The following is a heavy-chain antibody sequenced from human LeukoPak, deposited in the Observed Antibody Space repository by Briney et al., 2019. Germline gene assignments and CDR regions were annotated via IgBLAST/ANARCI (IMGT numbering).Heavy chain of an antibody. V-gene: IGHV3-33*01. CDR3: ARDPSRPYSSSWLDY. J-gene: IGHJ4*02. CDR1: GFTFSSYG. D-gene: IGHD6-13*01. CDR2: IWYDGSNK. Sequence: GGSLRLSCAASGFTFSSYGMHWVRQAPGKGLERVAVIWYDGSNKYYADSVKGRFTISRDNSKNTLYPQMNSPRAEDTAVYYCARDPSRPYSSSWLDYWGQGTLVTVSS.